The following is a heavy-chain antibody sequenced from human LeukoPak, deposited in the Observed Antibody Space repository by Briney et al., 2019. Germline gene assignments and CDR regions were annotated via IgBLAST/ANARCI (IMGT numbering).Heavy chain of an antibody. CDR3: ARVLYYDSSGYYSRGHDY. J-gene: IGHJ4*02. CDR1: GYTFTGYY. Sequence: ASVKASCKASGYTFTGYYMHWVRQAPGQGLEWMGWINPNSGGTNYAQKFQGRVTMTRDTSISTAYMELSRLRSDDTAVYHCARVLYYDSSGYYSRGHDYWGQGTLVTVSS. D-gene: IGHD3-22*01. CDR2: INPNSGGT. V-gene: IGHV1-2*02.